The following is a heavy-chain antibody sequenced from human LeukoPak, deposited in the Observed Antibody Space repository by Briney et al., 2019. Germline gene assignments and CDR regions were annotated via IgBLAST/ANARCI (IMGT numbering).Heavy chain of an antibody. J-gene: IGHJ3*02. D-gene: IGHD1-7*01. Sequence: SQTLSLTCTVSGGSISSGGYYWSWIRQHPGKGLEWIGYIYYSGSTYYNPSLKSRVTISVDTSKNQFSPKLSSVTAADTAVYYCARDTITGTTSPDDAFDIWGQGPMVTVSS. V-gene: IGHV4-31*03. CDR3: ARDTITGTTSPDDAFDI. CDR2: IYYSGST. CDR1: GGSISSGGYY.